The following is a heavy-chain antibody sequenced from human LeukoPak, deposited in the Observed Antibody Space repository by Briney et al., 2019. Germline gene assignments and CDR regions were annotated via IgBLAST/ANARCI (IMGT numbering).Heavy chain of an antibody. J-gene: IGHJ4*02. CDR3: ARDRPGIPDA. CDR2: ISNNSSYI. D-gene: IGHD2-2*01. Sequence: GGSLRLSCAASGFTFSSYSMNWVRQAPGKGLEWVSSISNNSSYINYSDSVKGRFTISRDNAKNSLYLQMNSLRAEDTPVYYCARDRPGIPDAWGQGTLVTVSS. V-gene: IGHV3-21*01. CDR1: GFTFSSYS.